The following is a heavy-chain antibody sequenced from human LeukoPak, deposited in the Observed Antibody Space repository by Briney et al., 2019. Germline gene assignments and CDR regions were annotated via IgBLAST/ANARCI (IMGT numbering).Heavy chain of an antibody. V-gene: IGHV4-4*07. CDR3: ARDLPYPMDAFDI. CDR1: GSSISSYY. J-gene: IGHJ3*02. CDR2: IYPSGNT. Sequence: SETLSLTCTVSGSSISSYYWSWIRQPAGKGLEWIGRIYPSGNTNYNPSLKSRVTMSLDTSKNQFSLKLSSVTAADTAVFYCARDLPYPMDAFDIWGQGTMVTVSS.